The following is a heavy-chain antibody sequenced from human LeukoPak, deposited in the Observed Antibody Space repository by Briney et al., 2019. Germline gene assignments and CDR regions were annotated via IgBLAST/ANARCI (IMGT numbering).Heavy chain of an antibody. CDR1: GFTFSSYW. D-gene: IGHD2-2*01. V-gene: IGHV3-7*01. Sequence: GGSLRLSCAASGFTFSSYWMSWVRQAPGKGLEWVANIKQDGSEKYYVDSVKGRFTISRDNAKNSLYLQMNSLRAEDTAVYYCARDRRNIVVVPAAADYWGQGTLVTVSS. CDR3: ARDRRNIVVVPAAADY. CDR2: IKQDGSEK. J-gene: IGHJ4*02.